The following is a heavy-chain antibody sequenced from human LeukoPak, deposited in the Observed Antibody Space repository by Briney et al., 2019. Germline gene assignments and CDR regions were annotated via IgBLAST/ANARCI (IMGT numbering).Heavy chain of an antibody. CDR1: GYTFTIYD. Sequence: ASVKVSCKASGYTFTIYDINWVRQAAGQGLEWMGCMNPDSGNTDFAQKFQGRVTMTGNTSISTAYMALSSLTSEDTAVYYCAVHLPGDYLDPWGQGTLVTVSS. CDR3: AVHLPGDYLDP. J-gene: IGHJ5*02. CDR2: MNPDSGNT. V-gene: IGHV1-8*01. D-gene: IGHD4-17*01.